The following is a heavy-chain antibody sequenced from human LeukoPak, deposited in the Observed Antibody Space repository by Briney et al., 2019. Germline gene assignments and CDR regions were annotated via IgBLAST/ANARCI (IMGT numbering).Heavy chain of an antibody. J-gene: IGHJ4*02. CDR2: IYYSGST. D-gene: IGHD5-24*01. CDR3: TRDKAGYNDY. Sequence: PSETLSVTCTVSGGSISSYYWSWIRQPPGKGLEWIGYIYYSGSTTYNPSLKSRVSISVDTSKNQFSLRLSSVTAADTAVYYCTRDKAGYNDYWGQGTLVTVSS. CDR1: GGSISSYY. V-gene: IGHV4-59*01.